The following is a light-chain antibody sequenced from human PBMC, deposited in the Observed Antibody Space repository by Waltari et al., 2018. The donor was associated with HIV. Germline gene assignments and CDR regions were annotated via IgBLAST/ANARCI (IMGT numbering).Light chain of an antibody. CDR2: DVN. CDR1: SSDVGGYNY. J-gene: IGLJ2*01. Sequence: QSALTQPRSVSGSPGQSVTISCTGTSSDVGGYNYVSWYQHHPNKGPKLLIYDVNKRPSGVPDRFSGSKSGNTASLIISGLQAEDEADYYCCSYADTYFVLFGGRTKLTVL. CDR3: CSYADTYFVL. V-gene: IGLV2-11*01.